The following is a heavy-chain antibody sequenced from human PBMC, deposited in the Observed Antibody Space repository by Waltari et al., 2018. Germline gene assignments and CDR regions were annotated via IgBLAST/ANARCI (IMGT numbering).Heavy chain of an antibody. Sequence: QVHLQQWGAGLLKPSETLSLPCAVSGGSFSGYFWSWFRQPPGKGLEWLGEINHSGYTNYNPSLKGRVTISVDTSKNQFSLKLSSVTAADTAVYYCAREGRAAAGTDYWSQGTLVTVSS. J-gene: IGHJ4*02. D-gene: IGHD6-13*01. CDR1: GGSFSGYF. CDR2: INHSGYT. V-gene: IGHV4-34*02. CDR3: AREGRAAAGTDY.